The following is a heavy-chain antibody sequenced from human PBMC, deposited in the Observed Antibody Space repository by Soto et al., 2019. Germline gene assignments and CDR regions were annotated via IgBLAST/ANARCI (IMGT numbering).Heavy chain of an antibody. V-gene: IGHV1-69*01. Sequence: QVQLVQSGAEVTKPGSSVKVSCKASGGTFSSYAISWVRQAPGQGLEWMGGIIPIFGTANYAQKFQGRVTITADESTSTAYMELSSLRSEDTAVYYCARARDTAMARDYYYYGMDVWGQGTTVTVSS. J-gene: IGHJ6*02. D-gene: IGHD5-18*01. CDR1: GGTFSSYA. CDR2: IIPIFGTA. CDR3: ARARDTAMARDYYYYGMDV.